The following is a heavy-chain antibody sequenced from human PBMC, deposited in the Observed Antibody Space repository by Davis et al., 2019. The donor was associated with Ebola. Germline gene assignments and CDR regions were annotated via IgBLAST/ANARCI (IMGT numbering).Heavy chain of an antibody. CDR1: GYTFTSYG. CDR2: ISAYNGNT. V-gene: IGHV1-18*01. Sequence: AASVKVSCKASGYTFTSYGISWVRQAPGQGLEWMGWISAYNGNTNYAQKLQGRVTMTTDTSTSTAYMELRSLRSDDTAVYYCARDCRWGYYGSGSYQVGYYYYGMDVWGQGTTVTVSS. D-gene: IGHD3-10*01. J-gene: IGHJ6*02. CDR3: ARDCRWGYYGSGSYQVGYYYYGMDV.